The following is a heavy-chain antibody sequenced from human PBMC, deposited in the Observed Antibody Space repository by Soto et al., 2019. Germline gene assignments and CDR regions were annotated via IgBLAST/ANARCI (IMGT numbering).Heavy chain of an antibody. CDR3: AKANYGDYLAYFDY. J-gene: IGHJ4*02. CDR1: GFTFSSYG. CDR2: ISYDEINK. V-gene: IGHV3-30*18. D-gene: IGHD4-17*01. Sequence: GGSLRLSCAASGFTFSSYGMHWVRQAPGKGLEWVAIISYDEINKYYADSVKGRFTISRDNSKNTLYLQMNSLRAEDTAVYYCAKANYGDYLAYFDYWGQGTLVTVSS.